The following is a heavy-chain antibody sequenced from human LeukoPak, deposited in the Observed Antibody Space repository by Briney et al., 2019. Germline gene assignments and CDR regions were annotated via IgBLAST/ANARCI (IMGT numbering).Heavy chain of an antibody. Sequence: GGSLRLSCATSGFIFSTYWMSWVRQAPGKGLEWVANIKRDGSEKYYVDSVKGRSTISRDNAKNSLYLQMNSLRAEDTAVYYCARDNNFDHWGQGTLVTVSS. CDR3: ARDNNFDH. V-gene: IGHV3-7*03. CDR2: IKRDGSEK. J-gene: IGHJ4*02. CDR1: GFIFSTYW.